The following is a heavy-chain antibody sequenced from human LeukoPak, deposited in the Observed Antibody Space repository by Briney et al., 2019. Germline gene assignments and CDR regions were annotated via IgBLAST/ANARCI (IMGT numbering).Heavy chain of an antibody. D-gene: IGHD3-3*01. CDR1: GGSISSYH. J-gene: IGHJ5*02. V-gene: IGHV4-59*01. CDR2: IYYSGST. CDR3: ARAPRSGAYWFDP. Sequence: PSETLSLTCTVSGGSISSYHWSWVRQPPGKGLEWIGYIYYSGSTNYNPSLKSRVTISVDTSKNQFSLKLSSVTAADTAVYYCARAPRSGAYWFDPWGQGTLVTVSS.